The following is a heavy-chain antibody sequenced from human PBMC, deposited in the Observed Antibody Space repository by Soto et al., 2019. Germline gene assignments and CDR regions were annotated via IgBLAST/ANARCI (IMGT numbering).Heavy chain of an antibody. D-gene: IGHD3-10*01. J-gene: IGHJ4*02. Sequence: GGSLRLSCAAFGFTFSSYSMSWVRQAPGKGLEWVSGFSTGGDGGTTYYIDSVKGRFTISRDNSKNMLFLQMNSLRGEDTAIYYCAKKVNSGPGSQYFDFWGQGXLVTVSS. V-gene: IGHV3-23*01. CDR2: FSTGGDGGTT. CDR1: GFTFSSYS. CDR3: AKKVNSGPGSQYFDF.